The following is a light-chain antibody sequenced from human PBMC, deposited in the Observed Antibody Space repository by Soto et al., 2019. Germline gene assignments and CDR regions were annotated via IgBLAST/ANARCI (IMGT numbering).Light chain of an antibody. J-gene: IGLJ3*02. CDR2: EVS. CDR1: SSDVGGDRY. V-gene: IGLV2-14*01. Sequence: QSALTQPASVSGSPGQSITISCTGTSSDVGGDRYGSWYQQHPGKASKVMIYEVSNRRAGVSVRFSGSKSGNTASLTISGLQAEDEADYYCDSNTAGYTPLFGTGTKLTVL. CDR3: DSNTAGYTPL.